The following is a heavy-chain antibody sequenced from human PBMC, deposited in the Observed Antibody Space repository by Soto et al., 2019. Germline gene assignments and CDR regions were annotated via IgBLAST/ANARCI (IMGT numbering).Heavy chain of an antibody. CDR1: GFTFSGCA. Sequence: PGASLGHAGAASGFTFSGCAMSWDRQGPGKGLAWVAAVSGSGGSRYYADSVTGRFTLSRENAKNTLYLQMNSLRAEDTAVYYCAKSLGRLLWFGASASYYGMDVSGQGSTVTVSS. J-gene: IGHJ6*02. CDR3: AKSLGRLLWFGASASYYGMDV. D-gene: IGHD3-10*01. V-gene: IGHV3-23*01. CDR2: VSGSGGSR.